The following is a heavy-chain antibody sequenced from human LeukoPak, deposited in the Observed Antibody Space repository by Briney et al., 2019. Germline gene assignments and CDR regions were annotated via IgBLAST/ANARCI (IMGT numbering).Heavy chain of an antibody. J-gene: IGHJ4*02. V-gene: IGHV4-39*07. CDR2: IYHSGST. D-gene: IGHD3-10*01. CDR1: GGSISSSSYY. CDR3: ARGIWFGELYPWSPFDY. Sequence: SETLSLTCTVSGGSISSSSYYWGWIRQPPGKGLEWIGSIYHSGSTYYNPSLKSRVTISVDTSKNQFSLKLSSVTAADTAVYYCARGIWFGELYPWSPFDYWGQGTLVTVSS.